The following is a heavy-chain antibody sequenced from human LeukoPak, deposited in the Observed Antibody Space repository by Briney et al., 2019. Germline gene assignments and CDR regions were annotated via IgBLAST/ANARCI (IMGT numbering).Heavy chain of an antibody. J-gene: IGHJ5*02. V-gene: IGHV3-66*01. CDR3: ARDPGWNSP. D-gene: IGHD1-7*01. CDR2: IYSGGGT. Sequence: PGGSLKPSCPPSGLPVSSNYMSWARQPPGRGLEWVSVIYSGGGTYYAQFLKGRFTIYRDNAKNTLYLQMNSLGAEDTAVYYCARDPGWNSPFGEGTLVTVSS. CDR1: GLPVSSNY.